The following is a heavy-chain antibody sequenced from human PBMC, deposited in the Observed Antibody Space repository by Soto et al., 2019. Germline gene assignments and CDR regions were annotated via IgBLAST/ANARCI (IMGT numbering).Heavy chain of an antibody. CDR3: AGEEYYYGSGAFFDH. D-gene: IGHD3-10*01. Sequence: QVQLVQSGAEVKKPGSSVKVSCKASGGTFSSYTISWVRQAPGQGLEWMGRIIPILGIANYAQKFQGRVTITAAKSTSTAYMERSSLRSEDTAVYYCAGEEYYYGSGAFFDHWGPGALVTVSS. J-gene: IGHJ4*02. CDR2: IIPILGIA. V-gene: IGHV1-69*08. CDR1: GGTFSSYT.